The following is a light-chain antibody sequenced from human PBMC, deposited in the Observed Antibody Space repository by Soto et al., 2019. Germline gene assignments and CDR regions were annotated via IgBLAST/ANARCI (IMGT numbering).Light chain of an antibody. CDR1: QSIGTW. CDR2: DAS. CDR3: QQYNSYS. V-gene: IGKV1-5*01. Sequence: DIQMTQSPSSLSASVVDRVTITCRASQSIGTWLAWYQQKPGKAPNLLIYDASSLQSGVPSRFSGSGSGTEFTLTISSLQPDDFATYYCQQYNSYSFGQGTKVDI. J-gene: IGKJ1*01.